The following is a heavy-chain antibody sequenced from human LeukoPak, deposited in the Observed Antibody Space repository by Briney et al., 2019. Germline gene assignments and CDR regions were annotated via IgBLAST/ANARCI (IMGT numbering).Heavy chain of an antibody. V-gene: IGHV3-21*04. CDR2: ISSSSSDI. CDR3: ARDRPLAHDFCDLFDY. Sequence: GGSLRLSCAASGFAFSTYSMSWVRQAPGKGLEWVSSISSSSSDIDYADSVKGRFTISRDDAKNSLYLQMNSLRAEAPAIYYCARDRPLAHDFCDLFDYWGQGTLVTVSS. D-gene: IGHD4-17*01. CDR1: GFAFSTYS. J-gene: IGHJ4*02.